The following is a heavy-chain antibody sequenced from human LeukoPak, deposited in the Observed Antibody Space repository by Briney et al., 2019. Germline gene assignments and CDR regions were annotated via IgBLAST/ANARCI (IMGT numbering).Heavy chain of an antibody. D-gene: IGHD3-22*01. CDR1: GGSISSYY. V-gene: IGHV4-59*01. CDR2: IYYSGST. CDR3: ARGNYYDSSGYYYYYYGMDV. Sequence: PSETLSLTCTVSGGSISSYYWSWIRQPPGKGLEWIGYIYYSGSTNYNPSLKSRVTISVDTSKNQFPLKLSSVTAADTAVYYCARGNYYDSSGYYYYYYGMDVWGQGTTVTVSS. J-gene: IGHJ6*02.